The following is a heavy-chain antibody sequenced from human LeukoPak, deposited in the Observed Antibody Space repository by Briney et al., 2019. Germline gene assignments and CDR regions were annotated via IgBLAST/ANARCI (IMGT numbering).Heavy chain of an antibody. Sequence: SETLSLTCAVYGGSFSGYYWSWIRQPPGKGLEWIGEINHSGSTNYNPSLKSRVTISVDTSKNQFSLKLNSVTAADTAVYYCARTDDYGDYIRVSWGQGTLVTVSS. CDR2: INHSGST. J-gene: IGHJ5*02. V-gene: IGHV4-34*01. D-gene: IGHD4-17*01. CDR1: GGSFSGYY. CDR3: ARTDDYGDYIRVS.